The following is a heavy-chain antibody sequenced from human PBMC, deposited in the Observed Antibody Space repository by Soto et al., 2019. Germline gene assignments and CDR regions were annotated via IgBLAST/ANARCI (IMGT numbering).Heavy chain of an antibody. CDR2: INAGNGNT. V-gene: IGHV1-3*01. CDR3: ARVLDPDYYYYGMDV. CDR1: VYTFTSYA. Sequence: ASVKVSCKASVYTFTSYAMHWVRQAPGQRLEWMGWINAGNGNTKYSQKFQGRVTITRDTSASTAYMELSSLRSEDTAVYYCARVLDPDYYYYGMDVWGQGTTVTVSS. J-gene: IGHJ6*02.